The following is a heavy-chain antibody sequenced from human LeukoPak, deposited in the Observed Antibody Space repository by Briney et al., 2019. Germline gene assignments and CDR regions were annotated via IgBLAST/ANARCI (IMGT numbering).Heavy chain of an antibody. V-gene: IGHV1-2*02. D-gene: IGHD6-13*01. CDR2: INPNSGGT. CDR3: ARDAIAAAGTQLPYYYYYMDV. Sequence: ASVKVSCKASEYTFTGYYMHWVRQAPGQGLEWMGWINPNSGGTNYAQKFQGRVTMTRDTSVSTAYMELSRLRSDDTAVYYCARDAIAAAGTQLPYYYYYMDVWGKGTTVTISS. J-gene: IGHJ6*03. CDR1: EYTFTGYY.